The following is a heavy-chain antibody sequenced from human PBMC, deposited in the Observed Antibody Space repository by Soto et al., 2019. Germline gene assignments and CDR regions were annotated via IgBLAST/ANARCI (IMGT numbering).Heavy chain of an antibody. D-gene: IGHD1-26*01. CDR2: IYYSGST. J-gene: IGHJ5*02. CDR3: ATQEVGGTYVYTFDP. Sequence: QLHLRESGPGLVKPSETLSLTCTVSGGSITSSSYYWGWIRQPPGKGLDWIGSIYYSGSTYYNPPLKSRVTISVDTSKNQFSLKLSSVTAADTAVYYCATQEVGGTYVYTFDPWGQGTLVTVSS. V-gene: IGHV4-39*01. CDR1: GGSITSSSYY.